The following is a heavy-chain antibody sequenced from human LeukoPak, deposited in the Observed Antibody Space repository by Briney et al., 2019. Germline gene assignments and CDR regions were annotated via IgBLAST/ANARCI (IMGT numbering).Heavy chain of an antibody. CDR1: GFTFSSYS. CDR3: AREEYCSGGRCYSLGWFDS. V-gene: IGHV3-48*04. Sequence: PGGSLRLSCAASGFTFSSYSMNWVRQAPGKGLEWVSYISSSSSTIYYADSLKGRFTISRDNAKNSLYLQMNSLRADDTAVYYCAREEYCSGGRCYSLGWFDSWGQGALVTVSS. D-gene: IGHD2-15*01. CDR2: ISSSSSTI. J-gene: IGHJ5*01.